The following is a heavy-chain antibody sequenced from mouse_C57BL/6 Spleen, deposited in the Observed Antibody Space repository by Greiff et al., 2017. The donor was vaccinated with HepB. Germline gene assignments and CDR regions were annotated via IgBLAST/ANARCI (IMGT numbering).Heavy chain of an antibody. CDR2: IHPSDSDT. V-gene: IGHV1-74*01. Sequence: QVQLQQPGAELVKPGASVKVSCKASGYTFTSYWMHWVKQRPGQGLEWIGRIHPSDSDTNYNQKFKGKATLTVDKSSSTAYMQLSSLTSEDSAVDYCAIEGATALHAFAYWGQGTLVTVSA. J-gene: IGHJ3*01. D-gene: IGHD1-2*01. CDR1: GYTFTSYW. CDR3: AIEGATALHAFAY.